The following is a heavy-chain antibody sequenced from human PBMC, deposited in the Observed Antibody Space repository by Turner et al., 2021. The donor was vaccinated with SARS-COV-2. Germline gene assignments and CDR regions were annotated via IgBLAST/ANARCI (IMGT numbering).Heavy chain of an antibody. D-gene: IGHD3-22*01. CDR1: GGSISSRSYF. CDR2: IYYSGST. V-gene: IGHV4-39*01. CDR3: ARNSPKWYYYDSSGYYDY. Sequence: QLQLQESGPGLVKPSETRSLTCTVSGGSISSRSYFWGWIRQPPGKGLEWIGSIYYSGSTYHNPSLKSRVTISVDTSKNQFSLKLSSVTAADTAVYYCARNSPKWYYYDSSGYYDYWGQGTLVTVSS. J-gene: IGHJ4*02.